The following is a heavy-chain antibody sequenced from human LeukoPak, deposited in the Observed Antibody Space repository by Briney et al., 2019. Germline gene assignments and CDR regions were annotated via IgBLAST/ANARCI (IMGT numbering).Heavy chain of an antibody. CDR2: IIPILGIA. D-gene: IGHD3-10*01. CDR1: GGTFSSYT. Sequence: SVKVSCKASGGTFSSYTISWVRQAPGQGLEWMGRIIPILGIANYATKFQGRVTITSDKSTSTAYMELSSLRSEDTAVYYCAREEYGSEGDYFDYWGQGTLVTVSS. V-gene: IGHV1-69*04. CDR3: AREEYGSEGDYFDY. J-gene: IGHJ4*02.